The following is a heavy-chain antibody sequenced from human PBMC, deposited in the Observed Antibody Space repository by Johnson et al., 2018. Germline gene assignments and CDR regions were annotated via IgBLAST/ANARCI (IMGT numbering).Heavy chain of an antibody. D-gene: IGHD1-26*01. Sequence: QVQLVESGAEVKRPGASVTVSCRTSGYAFTSHFINWVRQAPGQSLEWMGRINSGKGNTRYSQKFEDRVTITSAPSANTVHMEIYSLRFEDTAIYYCARESICIMGLYPGWALDFWGQGTLFTVSA. CDR3: ARESICIMGLYPGWALDF. J-gene: IGHJ3*01. V-gene: IGHV1-3*04. CDR2: INSGKGNT. CDR1: GYAFTSHF.